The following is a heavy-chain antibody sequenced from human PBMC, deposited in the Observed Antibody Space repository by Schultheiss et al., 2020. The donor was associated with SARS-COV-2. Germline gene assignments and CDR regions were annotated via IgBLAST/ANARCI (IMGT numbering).Heavy chain of an antibody. V-gene: IGHV4-59*01. CDR3: ARDQDYGRNAFDI. CDR2: IYYTGIT. J-gene: IGHJ3*02. CDR1: GSSISGYF. Sequence: SETLSLTFTVSGSSISGYFWTWIRQPPGKGLEQMGNIYYTGITKYSPSLKSRVTISVDTSKKQFSLRLGSVTAADTAVYYCARDQDYGRNAFDIWGQGTMVTVSS. D-gene: IGHD4/OR15-4a*01.